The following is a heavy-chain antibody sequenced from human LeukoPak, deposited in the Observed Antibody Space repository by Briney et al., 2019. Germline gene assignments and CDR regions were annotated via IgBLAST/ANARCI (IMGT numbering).Heavy chain of an antibody. CDR1: GDSVSSNSAA. CDR3: AREYVGSGYYFGAHYYYYYMDV. J-gene: IGHJ6*03. Sequence: SQTLSLTCAIPGDSVSSNSAAWNWIRQSPSRGLEWLGRTYYRSKWYNDYAVSVKSRITINPDTSKNQFSLQLNSVTPEDTAVYYCAREYVGSGYYFGAHYYYYYMDVWGKGTTVTVSS. CDR2: TYYRSKWYN. D-gene: IGHD3-3*01. V-gene: IGHV6-1*01.